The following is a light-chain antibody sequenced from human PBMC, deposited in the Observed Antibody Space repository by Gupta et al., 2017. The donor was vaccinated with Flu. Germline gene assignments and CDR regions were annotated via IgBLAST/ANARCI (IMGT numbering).Light chain of an antibody. V-gene: IGKV1-5*03. J-gene: IGKJ2*01. CDR3: QQYNSYSGYT. CDR1: NSISAW. CDR2: QAS. Sequence: DRVTITCRASNSISAWLAWYQQKPGKAPKLLIYQASSLESGVPSRFSGSGSGTEFTLTISSLQPDDFATYYCQQYNSYSGYTFGQGTKLEIK.